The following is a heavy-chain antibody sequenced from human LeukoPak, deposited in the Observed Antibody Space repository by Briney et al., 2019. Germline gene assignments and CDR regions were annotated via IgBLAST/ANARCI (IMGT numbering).Heavy chain of an antibody. CDR2: ISGSGGST. Sequence: GGSLRLSCAASGFTFSSYAMSWVRQAPGKGLEWVSAISGSGGSTYYADSVKGRFTISRDNSKNTLYLQMNSLRAEDTAVYYCAKPHHKQRYCSGGSCRLDYWGQGTLVTVSS. J-gene: IGHJ4*02. D-gene: IGHD2-15*01. V-gene: IGHV3-23*01. CDR3: AKPHHKQRYCSGGSCRLDY. CDR1: GFTFSSYA.